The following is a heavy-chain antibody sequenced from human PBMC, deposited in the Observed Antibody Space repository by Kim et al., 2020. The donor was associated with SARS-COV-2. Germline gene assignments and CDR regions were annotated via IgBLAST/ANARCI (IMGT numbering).Heavy chain of an antibody. V-gene: IGHV4-34*01. CDR3: ARSPCRSTSCYMFGLSR. Sequence: SETLSLTCAVYGGSFSGYYWSWIRQPPGKGLEWIGEINHSGSTNYNPSLKSRVTISVDTSKNQFSLKLSSVTAADTAVYYCARSPCRSTSCYMFGLSRWGQGTLVTVSS. D-gene: IGHD2-2*02. J-gene: IGHJ4*02. CDR1: GGSFSGYY. CDR2: INHSGST.